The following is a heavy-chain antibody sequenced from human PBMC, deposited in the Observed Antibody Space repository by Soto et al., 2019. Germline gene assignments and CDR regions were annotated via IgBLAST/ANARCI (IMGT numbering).Heavy chain of an antibody. D-gene: IGHD2-21*02. V-gene: IGHV3-9*03. CDR2: ISWNSGSI. CDR3: AETCGGDCPTFQH. CDR1: GFTFDDYA. J-gene: IGHJ1*01. Sequence: EVQLVESGGGLVQPGRSLRLSCAASGFTFDDYAMHWVRQAPGKGLEWVSGISWNSGSIGYADSVKGRFTISRDNAKNSLYLQMNSLRAEDMALYYCAETCGGDCPTFQHWGQGNLVTVSS.